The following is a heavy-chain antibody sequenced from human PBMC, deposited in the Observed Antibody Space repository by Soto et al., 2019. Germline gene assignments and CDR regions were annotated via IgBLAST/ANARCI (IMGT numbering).Heavy chain of an antibody. J-gene: IGHJ3*02. CDR2: INGGGVST. Sequence: PAGSLRLSCAASGFTFRHYAMSWVRQTPEKGLEWVSAINGGGVSTYYADSVKGRFTISRDQSKNTIYLQMDSLRVEDTALYYCASIYSDALDIWGQGTMVPVSS. CDR1: GFTFRHYA. CDR3: ASIYSDALDI. D-gene: IGHD3-3*02. V-gene: IGHV3-23*01.